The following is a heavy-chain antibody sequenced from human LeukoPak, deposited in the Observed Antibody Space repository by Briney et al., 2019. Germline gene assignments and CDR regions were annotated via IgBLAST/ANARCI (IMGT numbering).Heavy chain of an antibody. CDR3: ARAVPSGYSGYDYFPSDPNFDY. CDR1: GGSISSGGYY. V-gene: IGHV4-31*03. J-gene: IGHJ4*02. CDR2: IYYSGST. D-gene: IGHD5-12*01. Sequence: PSETLSLTCTVSGGSISSGGYYLSWIRQHPGKGLEWIGYIYYSGSTYYNPSLKSRVTISVDTSKNQFSLKLSSVTAADTAVYYCARAVPSGYSGYDYFPSDPNFDYWGQGTLVTVSS.